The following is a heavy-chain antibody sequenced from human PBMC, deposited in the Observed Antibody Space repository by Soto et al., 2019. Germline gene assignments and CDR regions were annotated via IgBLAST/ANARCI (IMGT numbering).Heavy chain of an antibody. J-gene: IGHJ5*02. Sequence: GSSVKVSCKASGYTFTSYGISWVRQAPGQGLEWMGWISAYNDNTHYAQKFRGRVTITSDRSVSTAYMELRSLRSEDTVVYYCRRDTGILRPYNWFDPWGQGTLVTVSS. CDR3: RRDTGILRPYNWFDP. CDR1: GYTFTSYG. CDR2: ISAYNDNT. D-gene: IGHD1-20*01. V-gene: IGHV1-18*01.